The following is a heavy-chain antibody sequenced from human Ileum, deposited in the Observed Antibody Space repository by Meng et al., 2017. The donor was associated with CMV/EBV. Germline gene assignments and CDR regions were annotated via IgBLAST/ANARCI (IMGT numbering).Heavy chain of an antibody. V-gene: IGHV3-23*01. J-gene: IGHJ6*02. CDR3: AKTQADSPLYYYGMDV. Sequence: GESLKISCAASGFTFSSYAMSWVRQAPGKGLEWVSAISGSGGSTYYADSVKGRFTISRDNSKNTLYLQMNSLRAEDTAVYYCAKTQADSPLYYYGMDVWGQGTTVTVSS. CDR2: ISGSGGST. D-gene: IGHD3-22*01. CDR1: GFTFSSYA.